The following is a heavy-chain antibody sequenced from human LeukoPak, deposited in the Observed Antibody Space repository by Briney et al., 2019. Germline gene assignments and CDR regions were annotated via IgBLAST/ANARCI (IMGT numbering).Heavy chain of an antibody. Sequence: AASVKVSCKASGYTFTNSYIHWVRQAPGQVLEWMGLINPDGGNTNYAQNFQGRVTMARDMSTSTVYMELSSLRSEDTAVYYCARGSRRVGYCTNGVCYASAYYFDYWGQGTLVTVSS. CDR1: GYTFTNSY. CDR2: INPDGGNT. D-gene: IGHD2-8*01. V-gene: IGHV1-46*01. J-gene: IGHJ4*02. CDR3: ARGSRRVGYCTNGVCYASAYYFDY.